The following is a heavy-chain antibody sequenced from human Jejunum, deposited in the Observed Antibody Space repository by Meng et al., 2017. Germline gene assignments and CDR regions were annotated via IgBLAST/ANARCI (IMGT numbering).Heavy chain of an antibody. Sequence: SETLSLTCPVSGASMGSAAYYWSWIRHHPAKGLEWIGYINYSGYTYSNPSLQSRMTISVDRSNNQLTLTLNSVTGADTAVYVCAREQHLAPRGYGINVWGQGTTVTVSS. J-gene: IGHJ6*02. D-gene: IGHD6-13*01. CDR2: INYSGYT. CDR1: GASMGSAAYY. CDR3: AREQHLAPRGYGINV. V-gene: IGHV4-31*03.